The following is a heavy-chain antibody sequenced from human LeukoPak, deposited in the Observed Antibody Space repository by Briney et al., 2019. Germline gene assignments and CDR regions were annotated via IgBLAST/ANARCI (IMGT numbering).Heavy chain of an antibody. CDR3: ATGDWNRKGEDY. V-gene: IGHV1-24*01. D-gene: IGHD1/OR15-1a*01. Sequence: ASGKVSCKVSGYTLTELSMHWVRQAPGKGLEWMGGFDPEDGETIYAQKFQGRVTMTEDTSTDTAYMELSSLRSEDTAVYYCATGDWNRKGEDYWGQGTLVTVSS. CDR2: FDPEDGET. CDR1: GYTLTELS. J-gene: IGHJ4*02.